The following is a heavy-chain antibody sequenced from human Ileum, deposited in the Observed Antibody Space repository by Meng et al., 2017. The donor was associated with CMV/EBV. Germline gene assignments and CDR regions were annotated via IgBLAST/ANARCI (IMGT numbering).Heavy chain of an antibody. CDR1: GGSVSDDHW. Sequence: LSLPCGVSGGSVSDDHWWHWDRQSPGKGLEWIGEIWHSGSANYNPSLRSRVTISLDKSANQFSLKMNSVTAADTAVYYCAGGYSLGDWGQGALVTVSS. V-gene: IGHV4-4*02. J-gene: IGHJ4*02. CDR2: IWHSGSA. D-gene: IGHD3-22*01. CDR3: AGGYSLGD.